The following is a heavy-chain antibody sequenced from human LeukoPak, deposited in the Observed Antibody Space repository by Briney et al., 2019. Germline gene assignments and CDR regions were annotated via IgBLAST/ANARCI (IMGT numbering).Heavy chain of an antibody. CDR3: ARGASRLSMIVVVNSWFDP. V-gene: IGHV3-21*01. Sequence: GGSLRLSCAASGFTFSSYSMNWVRQAPGKGLEWVSSISSSSSYIYYADSVKGRFTISRDNAKNSLYLQMNSLRAEDTAVYYCARGASRLSMIVVVNSWFDPWGQGTLVTVSS. CDR1: GFTFSSYS. J-gene: IGHJ5*02. D-gene: IGHD3-22*01. CDR2: ISSSSSYI.